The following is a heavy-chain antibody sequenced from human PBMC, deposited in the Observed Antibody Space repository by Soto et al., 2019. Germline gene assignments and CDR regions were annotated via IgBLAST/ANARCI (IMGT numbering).Heavy chain of an antibody. CDR3: AKDRQPDGIWTFDY. D-gene: IGHD3-9*01. CDR1: GGSISSGDYY. Sequence: ETLSLTCTVSGGSISSGDYYWSWIRQPPGKGLEWVSGINSGGVNKYYADSVTGRFTISRDDSKNTLYLQMNSLRVEDTAVYYCAKDRQPDGIWTFDYWGQGTLVTVSS. CDR2: INSGGVNK. V-gene: IGHV3-23*01. J-gene: IGHJ4*02.